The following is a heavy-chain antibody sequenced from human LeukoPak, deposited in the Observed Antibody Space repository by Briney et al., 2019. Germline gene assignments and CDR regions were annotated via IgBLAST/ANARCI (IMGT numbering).Heavy chain of an antibody. CDR3: ARRAKLWRYFDL. J-gene: IGHJ2*01. Sequence: SETLSLTCAVYGGSFSGYYWSWIRQPPGKGLEWIGEINHSGSTNYNSSLKSRVTISVDTSKNQFSLKLSSVTAADTAVYYCARRAKLWRYFDLWGRGTLVTVSS. CDR2: INHSGST. V-gene: IGHV4-34*01. CDR1: GGSFSGYY. D-gene: IGHD3-10*01.